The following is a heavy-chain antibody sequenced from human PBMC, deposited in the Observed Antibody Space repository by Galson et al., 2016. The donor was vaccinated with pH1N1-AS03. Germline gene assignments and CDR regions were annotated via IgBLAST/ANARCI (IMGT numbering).Heavy chain of an antibody. CDR2: AAPEDGET. CDR3: TAVSADYDTSSFDPLIDY. J-gene: IGHJ4*02. CDR1: GHTLTEVS. Sequence: SVKVSCKVSGHTLTEVSIHWVRQAPGKGLEWMGGAAPEDGETIYVQKFKGRVAMTEDTSSDTAFMELSSLRSDDSAVYYCTAVSADYDTSSFDPLIDYWGQGTLVTVSS. D-gene: IGHD2-2*01. V-gene: IGHV1-24*01.